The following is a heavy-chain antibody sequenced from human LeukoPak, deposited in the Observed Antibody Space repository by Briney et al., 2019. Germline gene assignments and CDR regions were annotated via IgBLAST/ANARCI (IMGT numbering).Heavy chain of an antibody. Sequence: GGSLRLSCLTSGFTLSTNAMSWVRQAPGKGLEWVSAISGSGGSTYYADSVKGRFTISRDNSKNTLYLQMNSLRAEDTAVYYCAKERTARGSYSPFDYWGQGTLVTVSS. D-gene: IGHD1-26*01. V-gene: IGHV3-23*01. CDR3: AKERTARGSYSPFDY. CDR2: ISGSGGST. CDR1: GFTLSTNA. J-gene: IGHJ4*02.